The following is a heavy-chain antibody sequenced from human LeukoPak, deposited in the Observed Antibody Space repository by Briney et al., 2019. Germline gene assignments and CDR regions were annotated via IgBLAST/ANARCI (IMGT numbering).Heavy chain of an antibody. J-gene: IGHJ4*02. CDR2: IYYSENN. V-gene: IGHV4-59*01. CDR1: GGSISPYY. CDR3: ARYDWAKYFDY. D-gene: IGHD3-16*01. Sequence: PSETLSLTCTVSGGSISPYYWSWLPPPPEKGLEGIGYIYYSENNNYNPPHKSRVTMSVDTSKNQFSLKLTSVTAADTAVYYCARYDWAKYFDYWGQGALVTVSS.